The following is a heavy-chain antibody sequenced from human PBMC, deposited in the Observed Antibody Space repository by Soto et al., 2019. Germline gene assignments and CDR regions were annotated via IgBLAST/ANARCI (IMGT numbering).Heavy chain of an antibody. CDR1: GYTLTELS. CDR2: FDPEDGET. D-gene: IGHD6-19*01. J-gene: IGHJ6*02. V-gene: IGHV1-24*01. CDR3: ATTIAVARHYYYYYGMDV. Sequence: ASVKVSCKVSGYTLTELSMHWVRHAPGKGLEWMGGFDPEDGETIYAQKFQGRVTMTEDTSTDTAYMELSSLRSEDTAVYYCATTIAVARHYYYYYGMDVWGQGTTVTVSS.